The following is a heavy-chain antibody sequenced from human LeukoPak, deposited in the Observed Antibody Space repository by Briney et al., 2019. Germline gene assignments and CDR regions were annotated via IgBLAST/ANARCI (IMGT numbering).Heavy chain of an antibody. CDR2: VSPSGGT. CDR3: AKRARYYYERGAFDI. D-gene: IGHD3-22*01. CDR1: GGSISSDNYF. V-gene: IGHV4-61*02. J-gene: IGHJ3*02. Sequence: PSETLSLTCTVSGGSISSDNYFWSWIRQPAGKGLEWIGRVSPSGGTNYNPSLKSRVTISIDTSKNQFSLKLSSVTAADTAVYYCAKRARYYYERGAFDIWGQGTMVTVSS.